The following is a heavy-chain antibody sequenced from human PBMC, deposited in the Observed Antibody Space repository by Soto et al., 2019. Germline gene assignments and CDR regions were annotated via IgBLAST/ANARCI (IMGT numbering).Heavy chain of an antibody. CDR2: MSERGGAI. D-gene: IGHD3-9*01. Sequence: GGSLRLPCAASGLTFSNFEMNGVRQAPGKGLEWVSCMSERGGAIYYSDSVRGRFTISRDTAKNSLYLQMSSLRSEDTAVYYCARESGFYFDYLGQGTLVTVSS. V-gene: IGHV3-48*03. J-gene: IGHJ4*02. CDR3: ARESGFYFDY. CDR1: GLTFSNFE.